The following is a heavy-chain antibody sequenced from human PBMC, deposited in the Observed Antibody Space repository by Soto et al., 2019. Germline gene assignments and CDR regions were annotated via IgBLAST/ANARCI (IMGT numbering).Heavy chain of an antibody. CDR1: GGSISSGGYY. V-gene: IGHV4-31*03. CDR3: ARGWSMVRGDGRMDV. D-gene: IGHD3-10*01. CDR2: IYYSGST. J-gene: IGHJ6*02. Sequence: QVQLQESGPGLVKPSQTLSLTCTVSGGSISSGGYYWSWISQHPGKGLEWIGYIYYSGSTYYNPSLKSRVTISVDTSKNQFSLKLSSVTAADTAVYYCARGWSMVRGDGRMDVWGQGTTVTVSS.